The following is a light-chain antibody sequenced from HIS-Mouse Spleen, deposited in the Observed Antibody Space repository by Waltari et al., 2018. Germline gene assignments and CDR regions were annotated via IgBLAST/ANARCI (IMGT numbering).Light chain of an antibody. CDR1: QDISNY. CDR2: DAS. V-gene: IGKV1-33*01. CDR3: QQYDNLPYT. Sequence: DIQMTQSPSSLSASVGDRVTITCQASQDISNYLSWYQQKPGKAPKLLIYDASNLETGVPSRFSGRGSGTDFTFAISSLQPEDIATYYCQQYDNLPYTFGQGTKLEIK. J-gene: IGKJ2*01.